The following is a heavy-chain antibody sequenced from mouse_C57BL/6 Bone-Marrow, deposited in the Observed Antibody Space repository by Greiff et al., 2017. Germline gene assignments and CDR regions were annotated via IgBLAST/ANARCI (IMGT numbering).Heavy chain of an antibody. Sequence: QVQLQQPGAELVKPGASVKLSCKASGYTFTSYWMQWVKQRPGQGLEWIGEIDPSDSDTNSNPQFKCKATLTVDTSSSTAYMQLSSLTADDSAVYYCTRCGYDFYAMDYWGQGTSVTVSA. CDR3: TRCGYDFYAMDY. J-gene: IGHJ4*01. D-gene: IGHD2-2*01. CDR1: GYTFTSYW. CDR2: IDPSDSDT. V-gene: IGHV1-50*01.